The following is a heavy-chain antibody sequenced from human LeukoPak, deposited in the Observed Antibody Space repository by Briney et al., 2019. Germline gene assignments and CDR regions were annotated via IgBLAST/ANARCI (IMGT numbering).Heavy chain of an antibody. CDR1: GGSISSGDYY. J-gene: IGHJ4*02. Sequence: SETLSLTCTVAGGSISSGDYYWSWIRQPPGKGLEWIGYIYYSGSTYYNPSLTSRVTISVDTSKNQFSLKLSSVTAADTAVYYCARAYSSSFRVFDYWGQGTLVTVSS. D-gene: IGHD6-13*01. CDR3: ARAYSSSFRVFDY. V-gene: IGHV4-30-4*02. CDR2: IYYSGST.